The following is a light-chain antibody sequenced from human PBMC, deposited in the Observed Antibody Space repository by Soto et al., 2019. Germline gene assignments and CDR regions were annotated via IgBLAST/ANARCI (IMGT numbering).Light chain of an antibody. J-gene: IGLJ2*01. CDR2: DVS. CDR1: SSDVGGYSY. Sequence: QSALTQPASVSGSPGQSITISCTGTSSDVGGYSYVSWYQQHPGKAPKLMIYDVSNRPSGVSNRVSGSKSGNTASLTISGLEAEDEADYYCSSYTSRATVVFGGGTKVTVL. CDR3: SSYTSRATVV. V-gene: IGLV2-14*01.